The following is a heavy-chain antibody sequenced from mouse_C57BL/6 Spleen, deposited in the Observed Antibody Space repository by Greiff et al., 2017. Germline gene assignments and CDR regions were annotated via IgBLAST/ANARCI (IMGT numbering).Heavy chain of an antibody. D-gene: IGHD1-1*01. CDR3: ASRSSLFDY. V-gene: IGHV1-50*01. J-gene: IGHJ2*01. CDR1: GYTFTSYW. CDR2: IDPSDSYT. Sequence: QVQLQQPGAELVKPGASVKLSCKASGYTFTSYWMQWVKQRPGQGLEGIGEIDPSDSYTNYNQKFKGKATLTVDTYSSTAYMQLSNLTSEVSAVYYCASRSSLFDYWGQGTTLTVSS.